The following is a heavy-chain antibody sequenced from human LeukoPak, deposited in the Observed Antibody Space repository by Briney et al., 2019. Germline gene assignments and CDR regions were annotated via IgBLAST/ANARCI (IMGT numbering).Heavy chain of an antibody. CDR2: ISSSSSYT. D-gene: IGHD2-2*02. CDR3: AREGYTGNFGY. V-gene: IGHV3-11*05. CDR1: GFTFSDYY. Sequence: PGRSLRLSCAASGFTFSDYYMSWIRQAPGKGLEWGSYISSSSSYTNYADSVKGRFTISRDNAKNSLYLQMNSLTAEDTAVYHCAREGYTGNFGYRGQGTLVTVSS. J-gene: IGHJ4*02.